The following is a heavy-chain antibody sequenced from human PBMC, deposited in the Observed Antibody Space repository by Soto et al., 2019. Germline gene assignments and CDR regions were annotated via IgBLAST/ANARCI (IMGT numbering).Heavy chain of an antibody. V-gene: IGHV3-33*01. D-gene: IGHD6-13*01. J-gene: IGHJ3*02. CDR1: GFTFSSYG. Sequence: QGQLVESGGGVVQPGGSLRLSCAASGFTFSSYGMHWVRQAPGKGLEWVAVIWYDGSDKYYADSVKGRFTVSRDNSKNMLYLQMNSLRDEDTAVYYCARERRWYTSSWGNDAFDIWGQGTMVTVSS. CDR2: IWYDGSDK. CDR3: ARERRWYTSSWGNDAFDI.